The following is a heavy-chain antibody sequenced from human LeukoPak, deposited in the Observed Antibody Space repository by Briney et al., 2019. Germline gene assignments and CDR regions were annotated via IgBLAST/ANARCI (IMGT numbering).Heavy chain of an antibody. D-gene: IGHD3-10*01. J-gene: IGHJ4*02. CDR3: AGGKYYGSGTRPGYLGY. CDR1: DFSVNNNY. V-gene: IGHV3-53*01. CDR2: MDNFGIK. Sequence: GGSLRLSCAASDFSVNNNYVDWVRQAPGKGLEWVSCMDNFGIKTYADSVRDRFTVSRDSSRNVVSLQMNSLRVEDTAVYYCAGGKYYGSGTRPGYLGYWGLGTMVTVSS.